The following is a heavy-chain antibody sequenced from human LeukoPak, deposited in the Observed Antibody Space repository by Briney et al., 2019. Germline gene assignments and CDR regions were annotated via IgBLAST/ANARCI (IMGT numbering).Heavy chain of an antibody. D-gene: IGHD6-19*01. CDR1: GASISSSSYY. Sequence: PSETLSLTCPVSGASISSSSYYWGWIRQPPGKGLEWIGSIFHSGSTYYNPSLQSRVTISVDTSKNQFSLKLSSVTAADTAVYYCARQVAGSGWGVGGWYFDLWGRGTLVTVSS. J-gene: IGHJ2*01. CDR3: ARQVAGSGWGVGGWYFDL. V-gene: IGHV4-39*01. CDR2: IFHSGST.